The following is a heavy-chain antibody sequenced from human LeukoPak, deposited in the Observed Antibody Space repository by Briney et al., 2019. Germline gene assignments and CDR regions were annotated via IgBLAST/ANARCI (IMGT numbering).Heavy chain of an antibody. CDR1: GSSIISGNW. CDR2: IYHTAST. D-gene: IGHD1-26*01. V-gene: IGHV4-4*02. CDR3: ARARIVGAMGHFDY. Sequence: SETLSLTCAVSGSSIISGNWWSWVRQPPGKGLEWIGEIYHTASTNYNPSLKSRVTISVDKSKNQFSLILSSVTAADTAVYYCARARIVGAMGHFDYWGQGTLVTVSS. J-gene: IGHJ4*02.